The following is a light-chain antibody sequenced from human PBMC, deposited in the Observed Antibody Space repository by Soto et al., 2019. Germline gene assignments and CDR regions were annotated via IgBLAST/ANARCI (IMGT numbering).Light chain of an antibody. CDR1: SGHSTYA. J-gene: IGLJ3*02. V-gene: IGLV4-69*01. Sequence: QAVLTQSHSASASLGASVKLTCTLSSGHSTYAIAWHQQQSEKGPRFLMRLNSDGRHSKGDGIPDRFSGSSSGAERYLTISSLQSEDEADYYCQTWDTGIQVFGGGTKLTVL. CDR3: QTWDTGIQV. CDR2: LNSDGRH.